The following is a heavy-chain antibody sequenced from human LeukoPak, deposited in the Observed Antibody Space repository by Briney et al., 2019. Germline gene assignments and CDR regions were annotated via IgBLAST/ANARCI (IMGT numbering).Heavy chain of an antibody. D-gene: IGHD6-19*01. CDR2: ISSGSGTT. J-gene: IGHJ4*02. CDR1: GFTFSSYS. Sequence: GGSLRLSCAASGFTFSSYSMNWVRQTPGKGLEWISYISSGSGTTYYADSVKGRFTISRDTSKNTVSLQMNSLRAEDTAVYYCAGDKTTGGWYEFDYWGQGTLVTVSS. CDR3: AGDKTTGGWYEFDY. V-gene: IGHV3-48*04.